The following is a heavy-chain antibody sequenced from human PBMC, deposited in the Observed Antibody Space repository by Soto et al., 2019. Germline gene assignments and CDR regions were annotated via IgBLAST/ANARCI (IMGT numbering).Heavy chain of an antibody. CDR3: AKDRIAAAVKGYFQH. J-gene: IGHJ1*01. CDR1: GFTFSSYG. D-gene: IGHD6-13*01. CDR2: ISYDGSNK. Sequence: GGSLRLSCAASGFTFSSYGMHWVRQAPGKGLEWVAVISYDGSNKYYADSVKGRFTISRDNSKNTLYLQMNSLRAEDTAVYYCAKDRIAAAVKGYFQHWGQGTLVTVSS. V-gene: IGHV3-30*18.